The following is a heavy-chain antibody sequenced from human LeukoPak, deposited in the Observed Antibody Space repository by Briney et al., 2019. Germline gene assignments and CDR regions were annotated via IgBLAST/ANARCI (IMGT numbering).Heavy chain of an antibody. Sequence: SVEVSCNASGYTITSYYMPWVRQAPKQRLEWMGIINPSGGSTSYAQKFQGRVTMTRDMSTSTVYMELSSLRSEDTAVYYCARGRYYYYYMDVWGKGTTVTVSS. V-gene: IGHV1-46*01. CDR3: ARGRYYYYYMDV. J-gene: IGHJ6*03. CDR2: INPSGGST. CDR1: GYTITSYY.